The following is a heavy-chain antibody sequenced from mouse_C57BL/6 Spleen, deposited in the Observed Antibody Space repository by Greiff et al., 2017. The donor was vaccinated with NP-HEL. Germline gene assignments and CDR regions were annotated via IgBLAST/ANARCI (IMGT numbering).Heavy chain of an antibody. V-gene: IGHV1-85*01. J-gene: IGHJ3*01. D-gene: IGHD2-4*01. CDR3: AREYDYDSAGFAY. CDR1: GYTFTSYD. Sequence: VQLQQSGPELVKPGASVKLSCKASGYTFTSYDINWVKQRPGQGLEWIGWIYPRDGSTTYNEKFKGKATLTVDTSSSTAYMELHSLTSEDSAVYFCAREYDYDSAGFAYGGQGTLVTVSA. CDR2: IYPRDGST.